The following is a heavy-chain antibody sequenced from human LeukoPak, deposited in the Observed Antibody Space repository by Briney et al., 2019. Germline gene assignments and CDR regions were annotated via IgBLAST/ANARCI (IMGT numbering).Heavy chain of an antibody. Sequence: PGGSLRLSCAASGFTFSSYSMNWVRQAPGKGLEWVSSISSSSSYIYYADSVKGRFTISRDNAKNTLYLQMNSLRAEDTAVYYCARDENPPQSYFDYWGQGTLVTVSS. CDR3: ARDENPPQSYFDY. V-gene: IGHV3-21*01. CDR1: GFTFSSYS. CDR2: ISSSSSYI. J-gene: IGHJ4*02.